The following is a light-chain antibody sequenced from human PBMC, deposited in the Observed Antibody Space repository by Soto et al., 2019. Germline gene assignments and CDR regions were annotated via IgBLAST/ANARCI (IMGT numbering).Light chain of an antibody. CDR3: QKYNSALGYT. Sequence: DIQMTQSPSSLSAAVGYRVTITCRASQGISNYLAWYQQKPGKVPKLLIYAASTLQSGVPSRFSGSGSGTDFTLTISSLQPEDVATYYCQKYNSALGYTFGQGTRLEI. J-gene: IGKJ5*01. CDR1: QGISNY. CDR2: AAS. V-gene: IGKV1-27*01.